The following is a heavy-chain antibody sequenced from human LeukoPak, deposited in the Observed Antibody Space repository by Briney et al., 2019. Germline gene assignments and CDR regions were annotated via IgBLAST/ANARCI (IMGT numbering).Heavy chain of an antibody. J-gene: IGHJ4*02. CDR3: ATDQTDYSNDRPLDY. Sequence: ASVKVSCKXSGYTLTELSMHWVRQAPGKGLEWMGGFDPEDGETIYSQKFQSRVTMTEDTSTDTAYMELSGLRSEDTAVYYCATDQTDYSNDRPLDYWGQGTLVTVSS. CDR2: FDPEDGET. V-gene: IGHV1-24*01. CDR1: GYTLTELS. D-gene: IGHD4-11*01.